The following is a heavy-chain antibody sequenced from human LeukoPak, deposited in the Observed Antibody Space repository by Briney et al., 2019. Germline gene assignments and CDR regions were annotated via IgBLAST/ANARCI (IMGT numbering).Heavy chain of an antibody. Sequence: FLRLSCAASVLTFSSHWMTWVRQAPGKGREWVANLKQDGCEKYYVDSAKGRFTISRDNAKNSLYLQIDSRRAEDTAVYSCVRVRAWGSGSSYPSYFDYWGQGTLVTVSS. V-gene: IGHV3-7*01. D-gene: IGHD3-10*01. J-gene: IGHJ4*02. CDR1: VLTFSSHW. CDR3: VRVRAWGSGSSYPSYFDY. CDR2: LKQDGCEK.